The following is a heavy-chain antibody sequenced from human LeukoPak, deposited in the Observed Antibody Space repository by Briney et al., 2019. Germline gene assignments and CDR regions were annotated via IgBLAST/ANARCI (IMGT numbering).Heavy chain of an antibody. V-gene: IGHV1-18*01. CDR3: ARGHCSSTSCYLFDY. D-gene: IGHD2-2*01. J-gene: IGHJ4*02. Sequence: ASVKVSCKASGYTFTSYGISWVRQAPGQGLEWMGWISAYNGNTNYAQKLQGRVTMTTDTSTSTAYMELRGLRSDDTAVYYCARGHCSSTSCYLFDYWGQGTLVTVSS. CDR1: GYTFTSYG. CDR2: ISAYNGNT.